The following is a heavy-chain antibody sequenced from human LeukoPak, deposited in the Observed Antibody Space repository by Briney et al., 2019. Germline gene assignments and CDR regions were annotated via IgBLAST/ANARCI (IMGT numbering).Heavy chain of an antibody. CDR2: INPNSGGT. Sequence: ASVKVSCKASGYTFTGYYMHWVRQAPGQGLEWMGWINPNSGGTNYAQKFQGRVTMTRDTSISTAYMELSRLRSDDTAVYYCARADCGGDCYSGRIFDYWGQGTLVTVSS. J-gene: IGHJ4*02. D-gene: IGHD2-21*02. V-gene: IGHV1-2*02. CDR1: GYTFTGYY. CDR3: ARADCGGDCYSGRIFDY.